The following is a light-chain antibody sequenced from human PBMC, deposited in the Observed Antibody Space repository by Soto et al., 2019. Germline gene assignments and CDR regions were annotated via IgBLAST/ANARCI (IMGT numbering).Light chain of an antibody. CDR3: QQYRSSGFT. CDR1: QSVSSSN. J-gene: IGKJ2*01. V-gene: IGKV3-20*01. Sequence: VLTPSQATASLSPGERATISSCTSQSVSSSNLAWYQQKPRQAPRLLIYGASSRATGIPARFSGSGSGTDFPLTISRLEPEDFAVYYCQQYRSSGFTFGQGTKVEIK. CDR2: GAS.